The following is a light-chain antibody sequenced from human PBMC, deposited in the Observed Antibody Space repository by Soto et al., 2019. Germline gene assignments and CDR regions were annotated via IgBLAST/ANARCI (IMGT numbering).Light chain of an antibody. V-gene: IGLV1-40*01. J-gene: IGLJ1*01. Sequence: QAVVTQPPSVSGSPGQRVTISCTGSSSNIGAGYDVPWYQQLPGTAPKLLIYGNSNRPSGVPDRFSGSKSGTSASLAITGLQAEDVADYYCQSYDSSLSGFYVFGTGTKLTVL. CDR2: GNS. CDR1: SSNIGAGYD. CDR3: QSYDSSLSGFYV.